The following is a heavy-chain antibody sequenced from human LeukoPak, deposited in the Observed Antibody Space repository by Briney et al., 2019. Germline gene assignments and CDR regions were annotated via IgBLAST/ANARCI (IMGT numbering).Heavy chain of an antibody. Sequence: GGSLRLSCAASGFTFSDYTMNWVRQAPGKGLVRVSRIQSDGSTTSYADSVKGRFTISRDNAKSTLYLQMNNLRAEDTAVYYCARDGYYYNNSGYYAFDIWGQGTMVTVSS. CDR1: GFTFSDYT. J-gene: IGHJ3*02. V-gene: IGHV3-74*01. CDR3: ARDGYYYNNSGYYAFDI. CDR2: IQSDGSTT. D-gene: IGHD3-22*01.